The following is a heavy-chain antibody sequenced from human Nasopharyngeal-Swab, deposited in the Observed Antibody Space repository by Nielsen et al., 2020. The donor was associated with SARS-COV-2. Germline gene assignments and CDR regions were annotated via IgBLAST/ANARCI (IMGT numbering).Heavy chain of an antibody. Sequence: GESLKISCAASGFTFSSYAMSWVRQAPGKGLEWVSSISSSGGSTYYADSVKGRFTISRDNSKNTLYLQMDSLRPEDTAVYYCARTDSGSYAAYFDYWGQGTQVTVSS. CDR3: ARTDSGSYAAYFDY. CDR1: GFTFSSYA. J-gene: IGHJ4*02. CDR2: ISSSGGST. D-gene: IGHD1-26*01. V-gene: IGHV3-23*01.